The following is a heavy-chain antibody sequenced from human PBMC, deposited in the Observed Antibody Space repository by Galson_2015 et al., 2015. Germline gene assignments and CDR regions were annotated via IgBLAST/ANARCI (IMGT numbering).Heavy chain of an antibody. CDR2: IYPGDSDT. D-gene: IGHD4-23*01. CDR3: ASIAGNSNYYYGMDV. J-gene: IGHJ6*02. CDR1: GYSFTSYW. V-gene: IGHV5-51*03. Sequence: QSGAEVKKPGESLKISCTGSGYSFTSYWIGWVRQMPGKGLEWMGIIYPGDSDTRYSPSFQGQVTISADKSISTAYLQWSSLKASDTAMYYCASIAGNSNYYYGMDVWGQGTTVTVSS.